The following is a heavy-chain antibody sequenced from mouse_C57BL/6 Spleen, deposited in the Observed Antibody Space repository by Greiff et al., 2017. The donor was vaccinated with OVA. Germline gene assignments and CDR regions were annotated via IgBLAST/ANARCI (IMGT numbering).Heavy chain of an antibody. D-gene: IGHD4-1*01. J-gene: IGHJ4*01. Sequence: QVQLQQPGAELVRPGSSVKLSCKASGYTFTSYWMHWVKQRPIQGLEWIGNIDPSDSETHYNQKFKDKATLTVDKSSSTAYMQLSSLTSEDSAVYYCARPLGLGYYARDYWGQGTSVTVSS. CDR1: GYTFTSYW. CDR2: IDPSDSET. CDR3: ARPLGLGYYARDY. V-gene: IGHV1-52*01.